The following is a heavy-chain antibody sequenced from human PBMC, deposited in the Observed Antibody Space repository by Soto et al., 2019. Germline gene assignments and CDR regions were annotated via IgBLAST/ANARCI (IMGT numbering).Heavy chain of an antibody. CDR3: ARKMPSVAGPFDY. D-gene: IGHD6-19*01. V-gene: IGHV1-8*01. Sequence: ASVKVSCKASGYTFTSYGINWVLQATGQGLEWMGWMNPNSGNTGYAQKFQGRVTMTRNTSISTAYMELSSLRSEDTAVYYCARKMPSVAGPFDYWGQGTLVTVSS. J-gene: IGHJ4*02. CDR2: MNPNSGNT. CDR1: GYTFTSYG.